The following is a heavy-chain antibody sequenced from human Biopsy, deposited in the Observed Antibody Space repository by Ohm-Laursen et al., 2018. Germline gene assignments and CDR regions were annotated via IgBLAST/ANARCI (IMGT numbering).Heavy chain of an antibody. D-gene: IGHD1-26*01. CDR3: ARTRVVGATRESYYYAMDI. V-gene: IGHV2-70*11. J-gene: IGHJ6*02. CDR1: GFSLSSTGMC. Sequence: TQTLTLTGTFSGFSLSSTGMCVSWVRQPPGKALEWLARADWDYNTYFSTSLKTRLTITKDTSRDQVVLTLANVDPADTATYFCARTRVVGATRESYYYAMDIWGQGTTVTVSS. CDR2: ADWDYNT.